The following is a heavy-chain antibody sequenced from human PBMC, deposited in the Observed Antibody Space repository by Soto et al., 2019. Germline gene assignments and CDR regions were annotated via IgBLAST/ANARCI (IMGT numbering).Heavy chain of an antibody. CDR2: ISYDGSNK. CDR3: ARDGYCSSTSCSHLAFDI. V-gene: IGHV3-30-3*01. J-gene: IGHJ3*02. D-gene: IGHD2-2*03. Sequence: GGSLRLSCAASGSTFSSYAMHWVRQAPGKGLEWVAVISYDGSNKYYADSVKGRFTISRDNSKNTLYLQMNSLRAEDTAVYYCARDGYCSSTSCSHLAFDIWGQGTMVTVSS. CDR1: GSTFSSYA.